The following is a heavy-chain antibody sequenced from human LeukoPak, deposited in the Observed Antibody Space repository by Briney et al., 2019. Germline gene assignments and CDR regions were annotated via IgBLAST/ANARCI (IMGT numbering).Heavy chain of an antibody. CDR1: GGTFSSYA. J-gene: IGHJ4*02. D-gene: IGHD5-18*01. CDR2: IIPIFGTA. CDR3: ARGRIQLWPTGLLDY. Sequence: ASVKVSCKASGGTFSSYAISWVRQAPGQGLEWMGGIIPIFGTANYAQKFQGRVTMTRDTSTSTVYMELSSLRSEDTAVYYCARGRIQLWPTGLLDYWGQGTLVTVSS. V-gene: IGHV1-69*05.